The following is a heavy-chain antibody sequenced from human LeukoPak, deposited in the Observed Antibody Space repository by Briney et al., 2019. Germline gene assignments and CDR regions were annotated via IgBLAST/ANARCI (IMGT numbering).Heavy chain of an antibody. CDR2: IIPIFGTA. J-gene: IGHJ4*02. CDR3: ARAGSEYSSSSGLDY. Sequence: GASVKVSCKASGGTFSSYAISWVRQAPGQGLEWMGGIIPIFGTANYAQKFQGRVTITTDESTSTAYMELSSLRSEDTAVYYCARAGSEYSSSSGLDYWGREPWSPSP. D-gene: IGHD6-6*01. V-gene: IGHV1-69*05. CDR1: GGTFSSYA.